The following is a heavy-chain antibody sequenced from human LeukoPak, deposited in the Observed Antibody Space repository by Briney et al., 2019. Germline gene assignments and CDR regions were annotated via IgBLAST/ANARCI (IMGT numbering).Heavy chain of an antibody. V-gene: IGHV4-34*01. D-gene: IGHD3-10*01. J-gene: IGHJ5*02. CDR1: GGSFSGYY. CDR3: ARGLYNKLLFGELLAENWFDP. CDR2: INHSGST. Sequence: SETLSLTCAVYGGSFSGYYWSWIRQPPGKGLEWIGEINHSGSTNYNPSLKSRVTISVDTSKNQFSLKLSSVTAADTAVYYCARGLYNKLLFGELLAENWFDPWGQGTLVTVSS.